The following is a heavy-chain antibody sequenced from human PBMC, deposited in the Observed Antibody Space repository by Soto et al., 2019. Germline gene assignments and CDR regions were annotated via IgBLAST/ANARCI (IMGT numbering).Heavy chain of an antibody. D-gene: IGHD3-10*01. CDR2: ISAYNSNT. J-gene: IGHJ4*02. V-gene: IGHV1-18*01. CDR1: EYSFTNYG. Sequence: ASVKVSCKASEYSFTNYGISWVRQAPGQGLEWMGWISAYNSNTDYAQWLQGRVTMTTDTSTSTAYMELRSLRSDDTAVYYCARTYSTYFSGSETDYWGQGTLVTVSS. CDR3: ARTYSTYFSGSETDY.